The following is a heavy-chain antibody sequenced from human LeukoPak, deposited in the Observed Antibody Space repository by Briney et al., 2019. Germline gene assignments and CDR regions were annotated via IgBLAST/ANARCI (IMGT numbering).Heavy chain of an antibody. Sequence: ASVKGSCKASGYTFTDYYMHWVRQAPGQGVEWMGCINPNDGDTNYAQKFQGRVTMTRDTSISTAHMEVSRLRSDDTAVYYCVRANFLYCSSSTCLFDYWGQGTLVTVSS. CDR2: INPNDGDT. D-gene: IGHD2-2*01. J-gene: IGHJ4*02. V-gene: IGHV1-2*02. CDR3: VRANFLYCSSSTCLFDY. CDR1: GYTFTDYY.